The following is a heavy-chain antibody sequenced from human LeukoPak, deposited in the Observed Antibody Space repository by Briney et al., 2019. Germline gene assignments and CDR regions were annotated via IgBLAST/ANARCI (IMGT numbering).Heavy chain of an antibody. CDR3: ARLIPYDFWSGYYRGWFDP. V-gene: IGHV4-59*08. J-gene: IGHJ5*02. Sequence: PSETLSLTCTVSGGSISSYYWSWIRRPPGKGLEWIGYIYYSGSTNYNPSLKSRVTISVDTSKNQFSLKLSSVTAADTAVYYCARLIPYDFWSGYYRGWFDPWGQGTLVTVSS. CDR2: IYYSGST. CDR1: GGSISSYY. D-gene: IGHD3-3*01.